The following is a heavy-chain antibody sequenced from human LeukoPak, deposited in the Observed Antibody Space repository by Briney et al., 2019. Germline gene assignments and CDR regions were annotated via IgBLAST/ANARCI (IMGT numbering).Heavy chain of an antibody. CDR1: GGSISSYY. CDR2: IYYSGST. CDR3: ARGYYDILTGYPYYYSYMDV. Sequence: SETLSLTCTVSGGSISSYYWSWIRQPPGKGLEWIGYIYYSGSTNYNPSLKSRVTISVDTSKNQFSLKLSSVTAADTAVYYCARGYYDILTGYPYYYSYMDVWGKGTTVTISS. J-gene: IGHJ6*03. V-gene: IGHV4-59*01. D-gene: IGHD3-9*01.